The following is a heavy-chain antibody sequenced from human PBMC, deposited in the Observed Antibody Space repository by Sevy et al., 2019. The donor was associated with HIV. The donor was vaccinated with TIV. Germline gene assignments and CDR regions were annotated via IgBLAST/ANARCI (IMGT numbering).Heavy chain of an antibody. J-gene: IGHJ6*02. V-gene: IGHV3-11*01. CDR3: ARAETRYYDILTGYLYGMDV. CDR2: ISSSGSTI. CDR1: GFTFSDYH. D-gene: IGHD3-9*01. Sequence: GGSLRLSCAASGFTFSDYHMSWIRQAPGKGLEWVSYISSSGSTIYYADSVKGRFTISRDNAKNSLYLQMNSLRAEDTAVYYCARAETRYYDILTGYLYGMDVWGQWTTVTVSS.